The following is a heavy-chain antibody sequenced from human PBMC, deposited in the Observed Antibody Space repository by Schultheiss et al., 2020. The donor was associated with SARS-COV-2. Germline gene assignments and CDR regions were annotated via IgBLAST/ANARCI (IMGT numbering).Heavy chain of an antibody. CDR3: ARASYDFWSGYPIDYFDY. V-gene: IGHV4-4*07. J-gene: IGHJ4*02. Sequence: SQTLSLTCTVSGGSISSYYWSWIRQPAGKGLEWIGRIYTSGSTNYNPSLKSRVTMSVDTSKNQFSLKLSSVTAADTAVYYCARASYDFWSGYPIDYFDYWGQGTLVTVSS. CDR2: IYTSGST. D-gene: IGHD3-3*01. CDR1: GGSISSYY.